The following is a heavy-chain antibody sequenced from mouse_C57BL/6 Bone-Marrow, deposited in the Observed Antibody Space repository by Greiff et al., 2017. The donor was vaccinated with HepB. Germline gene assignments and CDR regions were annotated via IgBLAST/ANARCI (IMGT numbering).Heavy chain of an antibody. Sequence: EVMLVESGPELVKPGASVKISCKASGYSFTGYYMHWVKQSSEKSLEWIGEINPSTGGTSYNQKFKGKATLTVDKSSSTAYMQLKSLTSEDSAVYYCARPLYYYGSSYWGQGTSVTVSS. CDR2: INPSTGGT. D-gene: IGHD1-1*01. V-gene: IGHV1-43*01. CDR3: ARPLYYYGSSY. J-gene: IGHJ4*01. CDR1: GYSFTGYY.